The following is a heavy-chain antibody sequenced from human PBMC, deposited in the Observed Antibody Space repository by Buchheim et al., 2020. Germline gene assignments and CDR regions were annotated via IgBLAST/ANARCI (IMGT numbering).Heavy chain of an antibody. V-gene: IGHV3-23*01. D-gene: IGHD5-18*01. CDR3: AKDSSWQLWLETFFDY. CDR2: ISGRGGKT. J-gene: IGHJ4*02. CDR1: GFTFSDYA. Sequence: EVHLLESGGVLVQPGGSLRLSCAATGFTFSDYAMSWVRQAPGKGLEWVSGISGRGGKTYYEASVKGRFIISRAKSKNTVYLQMYSLRAEDTAVYYCAKDSSWQLWLETFFDYWGQGTL.